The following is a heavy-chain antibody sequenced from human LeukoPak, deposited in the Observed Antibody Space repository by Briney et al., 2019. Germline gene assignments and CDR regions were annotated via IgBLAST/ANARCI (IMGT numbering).Heavy chain of an antibody. J-gene: IGHJ5*02. CDR1: GYTFTSYG. Sequence: ASVKVSCKASGYTFTSYGISWVRQAPGQGPEWMGWISAYNGNTNYAQKLQGRATMTTDTSPSTAYMELRSLRSDDTAVYYCARDFAWGSGGAPIDDNWLDPWGQGTLVTVSS. D-gene: IGHD7-27*01. V-gene: IGHV1-18*01. CDR2: ISAYNGNT. CDR3: ARDFAWGSGGAPIDDNWLDP.